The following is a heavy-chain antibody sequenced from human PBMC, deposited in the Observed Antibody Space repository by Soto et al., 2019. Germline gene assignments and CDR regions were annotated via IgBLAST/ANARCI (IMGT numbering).Heavy chain of an antibody. CDR2: VTWNSVAT. J-gene: IGHJ2*01. CDR1: GFIFDNHA. Sequence: PGGSLRLSCTASGFIFDNHAMHWVRQAPGKGLEWVAGVTWNSVATGYADSVKGRFTISRDNAKNSLYLQMNSLSAEDTAVYFCVKEGGIKYFDFWGRGTVVTVPS. V-gene: IGHV3-9*01. CDR3: VKEGGIKYFDF. D-gene: IGHD3-16*01.